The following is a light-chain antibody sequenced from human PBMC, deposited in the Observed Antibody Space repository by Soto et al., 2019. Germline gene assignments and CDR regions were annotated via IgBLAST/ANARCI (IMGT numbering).Light chain of an antibody. J-gene: IGKJ4*01. CDR1: QSVSSY. CDR2: DAS. CDR3: QQRSNWPPGLT. V-gene: IGKV3-11*01. Sequence: EIVLTQSPATLYLSPGERATLSCRASQSVSSYLAWYQQKPGQAPRLLIYDASNRATGIPARFSGSGSATDFTLTISSLEPEDFAVYYCQQRSNWPPGLTFGGGTKVEIK.